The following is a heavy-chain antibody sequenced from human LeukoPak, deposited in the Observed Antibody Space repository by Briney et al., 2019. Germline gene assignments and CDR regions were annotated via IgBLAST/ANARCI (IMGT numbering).Heavy chain of an antibody. Sequence: SETLSLTCTVSGGSISSYYWSWIRQPAGKGLEWIGRIYTSGSTNYNPSLKSRVTMSVDTSKNQFSLKLSSVTAADTAVYYCARGRPNYSSGWYSKYAFDIWGQGTMVTVSS. CDR1: GGSISSYY. V-gene: IGHV4-4*07. D-gene: IGHD6-19*01. CDR2: IYTSGST. CDR3: ARGRPNYSSGWYSKYAFDI. J-gene: IGHJ3*02.